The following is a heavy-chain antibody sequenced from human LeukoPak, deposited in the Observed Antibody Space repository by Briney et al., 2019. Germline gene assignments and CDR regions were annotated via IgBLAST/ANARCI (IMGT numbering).Heavy chain of an antibody. Sequence: PGGSLRLSCAASGFTFDDYAMHWVRQAPGKGLEWVSGISWNSGSIGYADSVKGRFTISRDNAKNSLYLQMNSLRAEDTALYYCAKSWYGGLLLLYYFDYWGQGTLVTVSS. CDR2: ISWNSGSI. J-gene: IGHJ4*02. CDR1: GFTFDDYA. V-gene: IGHV3-9*01. CDR3: AKSWYGGLLLLYYFDY. D-gene: IGHD3-22*01.